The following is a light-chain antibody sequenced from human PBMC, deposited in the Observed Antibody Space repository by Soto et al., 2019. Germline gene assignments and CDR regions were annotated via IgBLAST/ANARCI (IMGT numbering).Light chain of an antibody. J-gene: IGKJ1*01. CDR2: GAS. CDR3: QQYEAVVT. Sequence: EIVLTQSPGTLSLSPGERATLSCRASQSLTNNYFAWYQQKPGRALRLLIDGASTRATGIPDRFSGSGSGTHFTLTTSRLEAEEVAGYYCQQYEAVVTFGQGTKVQI. V-gene: IGKV3-20*01. CDR1: QSLTNNY.